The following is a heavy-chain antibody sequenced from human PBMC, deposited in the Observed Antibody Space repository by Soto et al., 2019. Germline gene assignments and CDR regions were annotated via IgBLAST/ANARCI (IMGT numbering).Heavy chain of an antibody. CDR1: GYTFTSYY. D-gene: IGHD2-2*01. CDR3: ARGRVSPPIVVPAARNSLDFDY. V-gene: IGHV1-46*01. Sequence: GASLKVSCKASGYTFTSYYMHWVRQAPGQGLEWMGIINPSGGSTSYAQKFQGRVTMTRDTSTSTVYMELSSLRSEDTAVYYCARGRVSPPIVVPAARNSLDFDYWGQGTLVTVSS. CDR2: INPSGGST. J-gene: IGHJ4*02.